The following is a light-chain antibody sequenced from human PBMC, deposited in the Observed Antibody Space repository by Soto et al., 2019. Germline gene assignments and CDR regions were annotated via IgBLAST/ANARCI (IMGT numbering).Light chain of an antibody. V-gene: IGKV1-5*03. CDR1: QNINNW. Sequence: DFQMTQSPSTLSASVGDRVTITCRASQNINNWLAWFQHQSGKAPKLLIYKASSLESGVPSRFSGSGSGTEFTLTISSLQPDDSATYYCQQYYGPWTFGQGTKVEVK. CDR2: KAS. CDR3: QQYYGPWT. J-gene: IGKJ1*01.